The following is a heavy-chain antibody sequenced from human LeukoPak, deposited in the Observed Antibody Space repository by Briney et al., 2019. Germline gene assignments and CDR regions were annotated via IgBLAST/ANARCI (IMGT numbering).Heavy chain of an antibody. CDR3: ARDGRYGSGSYYKAYFDY. D-gene: IGHD3-10*01. J-gene: IGHJ4*02. V-gene: IGHV6-1*01. CDR2: TYYRSKWYN. CDR1: GDSVSSNSAA. Sequence: SQTLSLTCAISGDSVSSNSAAWNWIRQSPSRGLEWLGRTYYRSKWYNDYAVSVKSRITINPDTSKNQFSLQLNSVTPEDTAVYYCARDGRYGSGSYYKAYFDYWGQGTLVTVSS.